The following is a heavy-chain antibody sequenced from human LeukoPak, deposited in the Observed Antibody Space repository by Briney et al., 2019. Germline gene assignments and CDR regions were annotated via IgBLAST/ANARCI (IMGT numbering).Heavy chain of an antibody. CDR3: ARDRDYDFWSGYNYYYYYMDV. CDR1: GFTFSSYS. CDR2: ISSSSSYI. D-gene: IGHD3-3*01. Sequence: GGSLRLSCAAPGFTFSSYSMNWVRQAPGKGLEWVSSISSSSSYIYYADSVKGRFTISRDNAKNSLYLQMNSLRAEDTAVYYCARDRDYDFWSGYNYYYYYMDVWGKGTTVTVSS. V-gene: IGHV3-21*01. J-gene: IGHJ6*03.